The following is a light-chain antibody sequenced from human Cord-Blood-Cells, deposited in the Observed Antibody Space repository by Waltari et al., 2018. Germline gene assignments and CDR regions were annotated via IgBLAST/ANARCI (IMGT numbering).Light chain of an antibody. CDR1: SSDVGSYNL. CDR2: EGS. J-gene: IGLJ3*02. V-gene: IGLV2-23*01. CDR3: CSYAGSSTWV. Sequence: QSALTQPASVSGSPGQSITLSCTGTSSDVGSYNLFSWYQQHPGKAPKLMIYEGSTRPSGVSNRFSGSKSGNTASLTISGLQAEDEADYYCCSYAGSSTWVFGGGTKLTVL.